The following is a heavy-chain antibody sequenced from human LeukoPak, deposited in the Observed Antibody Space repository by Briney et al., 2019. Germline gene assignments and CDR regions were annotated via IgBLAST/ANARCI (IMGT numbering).Heavy chain of an antibody. CDR3: ARMCSSTSCYEAP. CDR2: INPSGGST. V-gene: IGHV1-46*01. D-gene: IGHD2-2*01. Sequence: ASVKVSCKASGYTFTSYDINWVRQAPGQGLEWMGIINPSGGSTSYAQKFQGRVTMTRDTSTSTVYMELSSLRSEDTAVYYCARMCSSTSCYEAPWGQGTTVTVSS. J-gene: IGHJ6*02. CDR1: GYTFTSYD.